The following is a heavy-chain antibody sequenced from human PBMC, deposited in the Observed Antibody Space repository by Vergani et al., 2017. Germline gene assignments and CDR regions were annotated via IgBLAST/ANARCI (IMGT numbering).Heavy chain of an antibody. Sequence: EVQLVESGGVVVQPGGSLRLSCAASGFTFDDYTMHWVRQAPGKGLEWVSLISWDGGSTYYADSVKGRFTISRDNSKNSLYLQMNSLRTEDTALYYCAKDIGYSSSWYAFDYWGQGTLVTVSS. CDR3: AKDIGYSSSWYAFDY. V-gene: IGHV3-43*01. D-gene: IGHD6-13*01. CDR1: GFTFDDYT. CDR2: ISWDGGST. J-gene: IGHJ4*02.